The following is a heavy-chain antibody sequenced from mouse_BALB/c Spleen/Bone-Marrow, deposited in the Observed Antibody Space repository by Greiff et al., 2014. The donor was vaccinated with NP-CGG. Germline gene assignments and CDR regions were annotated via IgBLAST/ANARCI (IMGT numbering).Heavy chain of an antibody. CDR3: ANYYGSSSY. D-gene: IGHD1-1*01. CDR1: GYTFTSSW. Sequence: VKLMESGSVLVRPGASVKLSCKASGYTFTSSWMHWAKQRPGQGLEWIGEIHPNSGNTNYNDKFKGKATLTVDTSSSTAYVDLSSLTSEDSAVYYRANYYGSSSYWGQGTTLTVSS. V-gene: IGHV1S130*01. CDR2: IHPNSGNT. J-gene: IGHJ2*01.